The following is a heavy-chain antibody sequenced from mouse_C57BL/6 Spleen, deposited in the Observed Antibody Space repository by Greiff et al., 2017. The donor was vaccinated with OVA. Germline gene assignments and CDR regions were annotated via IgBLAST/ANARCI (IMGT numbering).Heavy chain of an antibody. CDR1: GFTFSDYG. CDR2: ISSGSSTI. V-gene: IGHV5-17*01. CDR3: ARNVGSGYLHYAMDY. Sequence: EVKLMESGGGLVKPGGSLKLSCAASGFTFSDYGMHWVRQAPEKGLEWVAYISSGSSTIYYADTVKGRFTISRDNAKTTLFLQMTSLRSEDTAMYYCARNVGSGYLHYAMDYWGQGTSVTVSS. J-gene: IGHJ4*01. D-gene: IGHD3-2*02.